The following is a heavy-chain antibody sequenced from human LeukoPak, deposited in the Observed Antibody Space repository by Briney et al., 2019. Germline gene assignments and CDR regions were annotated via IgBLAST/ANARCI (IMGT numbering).Heavy chain of an antibody. CDR1: GGSISSYY. J-gene: IGHJ3*02. Sequence: PSETLSLTCTVSGGSISSYYWSWIRQPPGKGLEWIGYIYYSGNTNYNPSLKSRVTISVDTSKNQFSLKLSSVTAADTAVYYCARPTGNTAMAFDIWGQGTMVTVSS. CDR2: IYYSGNT. D-gene: IGHD5-18*01. V-gene: IGHV4-59*08. CDR3: ARPTGNTAMAFDI.